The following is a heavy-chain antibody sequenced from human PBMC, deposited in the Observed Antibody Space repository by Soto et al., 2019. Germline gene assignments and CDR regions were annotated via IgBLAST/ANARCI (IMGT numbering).Heavy chain of an antibody. CDR1: GAALNSGNYY. J-gene: IGHJ5*02. Sequence: ASETLSLTCSVSGAALNSGNYYWSWIRQVPGKGLEWIGHIYVTGAVDYNPSLGDRITISQDTSERQFSLNLRLVTAADTAVYYCARLRIATNNYKWFDPWGQGTLVTVSS. CDR2: IYVTGAV. V-gene: IGHV4-31*03. D-gene: IGHD2-21*01. CDR3: ARLRIATNNYKWFDP.